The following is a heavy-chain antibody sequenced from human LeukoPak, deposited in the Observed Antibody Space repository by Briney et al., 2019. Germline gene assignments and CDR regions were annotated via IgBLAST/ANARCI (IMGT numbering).Heavy chain of an antibody. Sequence: SQTLSLTCAISGDSVSSNSAAWNWIRQSPSRGLEWLGRTYYRSKWYNDYAVSVKSRITINPDTSMNQFSLQLNSVTPEDTAVYYCARAGIAAAGNLRWFDPWGQGTLVTVSS. J-gene: IGHJ5*02. CDR1: GDSVSSNSAA. V-gene: IGHV6-1*01. D-gene: IGHD6-13*01. CDR3: ARAGIAAAGNLRWFDP. CDR2: TYYRSKWYN.